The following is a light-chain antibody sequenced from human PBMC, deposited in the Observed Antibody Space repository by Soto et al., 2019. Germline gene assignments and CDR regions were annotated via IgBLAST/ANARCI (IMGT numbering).Light chain of an antibody. V-gene: IGKV1-16*01. Sequence: DIQMTQSPSSLSASVGDRVTITCRASQGISNCLAWFQQKPGKAPKSLIYDASSLQSGVPSRFSGSGSGTDFTLTISSLQPXXXXXXXXRXXKSYPITFGQGTRLEIK. J-gene: IGKJ5*01. CDR2: DAS. CDR1: QGISNC. CDR3: RXXKSYPIT.